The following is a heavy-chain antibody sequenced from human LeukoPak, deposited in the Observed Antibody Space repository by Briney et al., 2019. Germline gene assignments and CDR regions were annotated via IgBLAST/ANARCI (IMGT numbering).Heavy chain of an antibody. J-gene: IGHJ4*02. Sequence: PSETLSLTCTASGGSISSGGYYWSWIRQPPGKGLEWIGYIYYSGSTNYNPSLKSRVTISVDTSKNQFSLKLSSVTAADTAVYYCARVTYYYDSSGYPQDYFDYWGQGTLVTVSS. CDR2: IYYSGST. V-gene: IGHV4-61*08. CDR1: GGSISSGGYY. CDR3: ARVTYYYDSSGYPQDYFDY. D-gene: IGHD3-22*01.